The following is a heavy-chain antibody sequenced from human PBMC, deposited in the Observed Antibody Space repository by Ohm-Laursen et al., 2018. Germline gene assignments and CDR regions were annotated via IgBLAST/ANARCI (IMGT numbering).Heavy chain of an antibody. J-gene: IGHJ4*02. CDR1: GYIFTSYW. CDR2: IYPGDSDT. CDR3: ARAMSSLVYFDY. D-gene: IGHD5/OR15-5a*01. V-gene: IGHV5-51*01. Sequence: ESLRISCKGSGYIFTSYWIAWVRQMPGKGLEWMGIIYPGDSDTRYSPSFQGQVTISADKSISTAYLQWSSLKASDTAMYYCARAMSSLVYFDYWGQGTLVTVSS.